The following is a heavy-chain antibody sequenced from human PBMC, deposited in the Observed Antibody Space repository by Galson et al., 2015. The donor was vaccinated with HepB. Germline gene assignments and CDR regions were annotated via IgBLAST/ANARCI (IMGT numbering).Heavy chain of an antibody. CDR2: ISGSGGSK. CDR3: AKCSGSNWFVPHHFDS. V-gene: IGHV3-23*01. Sequence: SLRVSCVASGFTFANYVMNWVRQARGKGLEWVSSISGSGGSKYYSGALKGRFTNSRDNSKNTVYLQMKSLRADDTAVYYCAKCSGSNWFVPHHFDSWGQGTLVTVSS. D-gene: IGHD6-13*01. CDR1: GFTFANYV. J-gene: IGHJ4*02.